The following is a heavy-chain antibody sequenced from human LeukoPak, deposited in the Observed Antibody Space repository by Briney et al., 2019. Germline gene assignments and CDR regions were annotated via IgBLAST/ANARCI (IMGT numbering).Heavy chain of an antibody. CDR2: IYYSGST. J-gene: IGHJ3*02. CDR1: GGSIGSSTYY. D-gene: IGHD1-1*01. CDR3: ASRGGYNWNDVAFDI. V-gene: IGHV4-39*01. Sequence: SETLSLTCTVSGGSIGSSTYYWGWIRQPPGKGLEWIGSIYYSGSTYYNPSLKSRVTISVDTSKNQFSLKLSSVTAADTAVYYCASRGGYNWNDVAFDIWGQGTMVTVSS.